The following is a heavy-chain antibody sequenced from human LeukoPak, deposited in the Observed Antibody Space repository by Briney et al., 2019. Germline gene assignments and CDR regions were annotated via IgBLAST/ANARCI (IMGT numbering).Heavy chain of an antibody. J-gene: IGHJ1*01. CDR1: GFTFSSYA. D-gene: IGHD3-22*01. Sequence: GSLRLSCAASGFTFSSYAMSWVRQAPGKGLEWVSAIRGSGGSTYYADSVKGRFTISRDNSKNTLYLQMNSLRAEDTAVYYCAKVGPRESSGYYRAPEYFQHWGQGTLVTVSS. CDR2: IRGSGGST. CDR3: AKVGPRESSGYYRAPEYFQH. V-gene: IGHV3-23*01.